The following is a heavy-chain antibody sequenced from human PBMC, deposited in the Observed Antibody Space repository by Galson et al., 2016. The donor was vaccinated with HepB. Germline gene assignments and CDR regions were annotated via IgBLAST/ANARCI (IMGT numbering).Heavy chain of an antibody. V-gene: IGHV3-74*01. D-gene: IGHD2-2*01. CDR2: LKSDGSYT. CDR1: GFTFSNYW. J-gene: IGHJ4*02. CDR3: ARDQSGDCSTTKCWGPDY. Sequence: SLRLSCAASGFTFSNYWMHWVRPGPGKGLVWVSRLKSDGSYTNYADSVKGRFTISRDSAKNTLYLQKNSLRVEATAVYYGARDQSGDCSTTKCWGPDYWGQGTLVTVSS.